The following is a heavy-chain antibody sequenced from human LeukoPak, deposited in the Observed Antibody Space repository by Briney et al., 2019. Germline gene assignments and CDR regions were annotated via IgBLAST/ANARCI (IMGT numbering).Heavy chain of an antibody. V-gene: IGHV1-2*02. CDR1: GYTFTGYY. CDR3: ARDREYSSSSGPFDY. J-gene: IGHJ4*02. Sequence: EASVKVSCKASGYTFTGYYMHWVRQAPGQGLEWMGWINPNSGGTNYAQKFQGRVTMTRDTSISTAYMELSRLRSDDTAVYYCARDREYSSSSGPFDYWGQGTLVTVSS. D-gene: IGHD6-6*01. CDR2: INPNSGGT.